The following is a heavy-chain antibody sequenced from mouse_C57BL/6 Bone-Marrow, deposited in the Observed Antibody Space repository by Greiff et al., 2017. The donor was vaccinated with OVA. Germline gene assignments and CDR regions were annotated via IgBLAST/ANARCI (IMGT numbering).Heavy chain of an antibody. J-gene: IGHJ1*03. CDR3: ARTYGSRHFDV. Sequence: VKLVESGAELARPGASVKMSCKASGYTFTSYTMHWVKQRPGQGLEWIGYINPSSGYTKYNQKFKDKATLTADKSSSTAYMQLSSLTSEDSAVYYCARTYGSRHFDVWGTGTTVTVSS. V-gene: IGHV1-4*01. D-gene: IGHD1-1*01. CDR2: INPSSGYT. CDR1: GYTFTSYT.